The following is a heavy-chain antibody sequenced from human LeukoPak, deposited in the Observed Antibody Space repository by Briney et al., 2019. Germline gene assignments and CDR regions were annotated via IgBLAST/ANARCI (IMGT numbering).Heavy chain of an antibody. CDR3: ARHLGYCSSTSCHNWFDP. J-gene: IGHJ5*02. Sequence: KPSETLSLTCAVYGGSFSGYYWSWIRQPPGKGLEWIGYIYYSGSTNYNPSLKSRVTISVDTSKNQFSLKLSSVTAADTAVYYCARHLGYCSSTSCHNWFDPWGQGTLVTVSS. CDR2: IYYSGST. V-gene: IGHV4-59*08. D-gene: IGHD2-2*01. CDR1: GGSFSGYY.